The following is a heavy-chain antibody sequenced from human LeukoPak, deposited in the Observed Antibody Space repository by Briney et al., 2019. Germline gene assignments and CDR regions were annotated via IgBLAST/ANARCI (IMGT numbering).Heavy chain of an antibody. Sequence: GGSLRLSCAASGFTFSGSAIHWVRQSSGKGLEWVGQIDKKDKGYATATAYAASVKGRFTISRDDSINTAYLQMKSLKTEDTALYYCTSDSGTYNWFDPWGQGTLVTVSS. D-gene: IGHD1-26*01. CDR3: TSDSGTYNWFDP. J-gene: IGHJ5*02. V-gene: IGHV3-73*01. CDR2: IDKKDKGYATAT. CDR1: GFTFSGSA.